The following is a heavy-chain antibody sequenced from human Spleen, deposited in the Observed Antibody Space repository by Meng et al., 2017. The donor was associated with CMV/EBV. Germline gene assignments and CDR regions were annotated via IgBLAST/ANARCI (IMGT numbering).Heavy chain of an antibody. CDR1: RFTFSTYR. Sequence: KGYRFTFSTYRRAWLRQKPGKGPEWMGIIHPSDSDTRYSPSFQGQVTFSVDNSISTAYLRWRSLKVSDTAMYYCATQVDSSSLDFGLWGRGSLVTVSS. CDR2: IHPSDSDT. D-gene: IGHD2-2*01. V-gene: IGHV5-51*01. CDR3: ATQVDSSSLDFGL. J-gene: IGHJ2*01.